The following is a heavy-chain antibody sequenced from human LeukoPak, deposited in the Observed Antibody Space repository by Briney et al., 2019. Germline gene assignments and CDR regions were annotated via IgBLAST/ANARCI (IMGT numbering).Heavy chain of an antibody. J-gene: IGHJ4*02. Sequence: PGGSLRLSCAASGFTFIANDMTWVRQAPGKGLEWVSVLYSDGNTKYADSVQGRFTISRHNSKNPLYLEMNSLRPDDTALYYCARGVEPLAANTLAYWGQGTLVPVSS. V-gene: IGHV3-53*01. CDR2: LYSDGNT. D-gene: IGHD1-14*01. CDR3: ARGVEPLAANTLAY. CDR1: GFTFIAND.